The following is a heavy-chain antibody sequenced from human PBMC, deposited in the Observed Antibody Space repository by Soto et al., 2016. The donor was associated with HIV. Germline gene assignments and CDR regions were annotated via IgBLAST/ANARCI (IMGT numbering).Heavy chain of an antibody. CDR3: AGGGLGGDY. Sequence: EVQLVESGGALVQPEESLRLSCAASGFTVSDNYMMWVRHAPEKGLEWVSLIYTAGNTYYADSLKGRFTISRDNSRNILYLQMNSLTVEDTALYYCAGGGLGGDYWGQGTLVTVSS. V-gene: IGHV3-66*01. CDR2: IYTAGNT. J-gene: IGHJ4*02. D-gene: IGHD2-15*01. CDR1: GFTVSDNY.